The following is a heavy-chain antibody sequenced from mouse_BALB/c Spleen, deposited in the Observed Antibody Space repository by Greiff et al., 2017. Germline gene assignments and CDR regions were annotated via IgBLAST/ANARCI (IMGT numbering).Heavy chain of an antibody. CDR3: ARDVGGMDY. CDR1: GFTFSSYT. Sequence: EVQGVESGGGLVKPGGSLKLSCAASGFTFSSYTMSWVRQTPEKRLEWVATISSGGSYTYYPDSVKGRFTISRDNAKNTLYLQMSSLKSEDTAMYYCARDVGGMDYWGEGTSVTVSS. CDR2: ISSGGSYT. J-gene: IGHJ4*01. V-gene: IGHV5-6-4*01.